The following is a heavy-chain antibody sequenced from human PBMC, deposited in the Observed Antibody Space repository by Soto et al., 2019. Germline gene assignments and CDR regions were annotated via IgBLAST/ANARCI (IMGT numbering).Heavy chain of an antibody. Sequence: GGSLRLSCAASGFTFSSYGMHWVRQAPGKGLEWVAVIWYDGSNKYYADSVKGRFTISRDNSKNTLYLQMNSLRAEDTAVYYCARDHAIVATYIDYWGQGTLVTVSS. CDR3: ARDHAIVATYIDY. V-gene: IGHV3-33*01. CDR1: GFTFSSYG. D-gene: IGHD5-12*01. J-gene: IGHJ4*02. CDR2: IWYDGSNK.